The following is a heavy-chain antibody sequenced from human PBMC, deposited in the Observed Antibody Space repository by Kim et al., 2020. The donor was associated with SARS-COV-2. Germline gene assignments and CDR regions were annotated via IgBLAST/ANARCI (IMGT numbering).Heavy chain of an antibody. Sequence: GGSLRLSCAASGFTFDDYAMHWVRQAPGKGLEWVSLISGDGGSTYYADSVKGRFTISRDNSKNSLYLQMNSLRTEDTALYYCAKDIYSGRSGYYYVSSAFDIWGQGTMVTVSS. CDR3: AKDIYSGRSGYYYVSSAFDI. CDR2: ISGDGGST. CDR1: GFTFDDYA. V-gene: IGHV3-43*02. J-gene: IGHJ3*02. D-gene: IGHD3-22*01.